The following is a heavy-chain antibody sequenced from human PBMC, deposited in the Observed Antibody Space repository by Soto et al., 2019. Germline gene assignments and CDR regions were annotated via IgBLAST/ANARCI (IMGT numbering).Heavy chain of an antibody. D-gene: IGHD3-10*01. J-gene: IGHJ6*02. V-gene: IGHV1-69*13. CDR1: GGTFSSYA. CDR2: IIPIFGTA. Sequence: SVKVSCKASGGTFSSYAISWVRQAPGQGLEWMGGIIPIFGTANYAQKFQGRVTITADESTSTAYMELSSLRSEDTAVYYCASNYYGSGRYYYYGMDVWGQGTTVTVSS. CDR3: ASNYYGSGRYYYYGMDV.